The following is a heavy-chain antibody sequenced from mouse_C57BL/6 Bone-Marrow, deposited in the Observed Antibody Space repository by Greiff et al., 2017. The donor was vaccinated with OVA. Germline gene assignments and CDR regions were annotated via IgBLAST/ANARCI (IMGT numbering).Heavy chain of an antibody. J-gene: IGHJ3*01. CDR3: ARSGPFAY. V-gene: IGHV1-54*01. D-gene: IGHD3-1*01. CDR2: INPGSGGT. CDR1: GYAFTNYL. Sequence: VQLQESGAELVRPVTSVKVSCKASGYAFTNYLIEWVKQRPGQGLEWIGVINPGSGGTNYNEKFKGKATLTADKSSSTAYMQLSSLTSEDSAVYFCARSGPFAYWGQGTLVTVSA.